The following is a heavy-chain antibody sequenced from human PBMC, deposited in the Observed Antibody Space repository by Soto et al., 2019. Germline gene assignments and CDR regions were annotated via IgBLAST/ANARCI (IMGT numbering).Heavy chain of an antibody. CDR1: GFTFSSYW. J-gene: IGHJ4*02. CDR3: ARERFDFGVFIRDYFDY. D-gene: IGHD3-3*01. CDR2: RKQAGSEK. V-gene: IGHV3-7*01. Sequence: EVQLVESGGGLVQPGGSLRLSCAASGFTFSSYWMSWVRQAPGKGLEWVANRKQAGSEKYYVDSVKGRFNISRDNAKNSLYLQMNSLRAEDTAVYYCARERFDFGVFIRDYFDYWGQGTLVTVSS.